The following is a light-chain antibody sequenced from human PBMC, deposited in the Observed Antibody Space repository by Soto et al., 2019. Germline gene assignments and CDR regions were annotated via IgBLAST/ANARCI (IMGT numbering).Light chain of an antibody. CDR3: LQDYAYPLT. J-gene: IGKJ4*01. CDR1: QGIRND. V-gene: IGKV1-6*01. CDR2: AAS. Sequence: AIQMTQSPSSLSASVGDRVTISCRASQGIRNDLGWYQQKPGKAPKLLIYAASTLQSGVPSRFSGSGSGTDFTLSISSLQPEDFATYYCLQDYAYPLTFGGGTTVEIK.